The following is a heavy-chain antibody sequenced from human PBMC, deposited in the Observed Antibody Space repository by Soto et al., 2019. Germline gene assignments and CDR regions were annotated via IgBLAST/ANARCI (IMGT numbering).Heavy chain of an antibody. Sequence: QVQLQQWGAGLLKPSETLSLTCAVYGGSFSGYYWSWIRQPPGKGLEWIGESNHVGSTNYNPSLKSRVTMSVDPSKNQFSLRLTSVTAADTAVYYCARVLTAGVTTDWGQGTLVIVSS. CDR2: SNHVGST. V-gene: IGHV4-34*01. CDR1: GGSFSGYY. D-gene: IGHD5-18*01. J-gene: IGHJ4*02. CDR3: ARVLTAGVTTD.